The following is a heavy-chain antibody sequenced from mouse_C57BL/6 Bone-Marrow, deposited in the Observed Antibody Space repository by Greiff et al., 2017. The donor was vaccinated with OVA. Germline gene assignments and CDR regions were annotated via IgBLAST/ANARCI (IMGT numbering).Heavy chain of an antibody. D-gene: IGHD1-1*01. J-gene: IGHJ1*03. CDR1: GYTFTSYW. Sequence: QVQLQQPGAELVMPGASVKLSCKASGYTFTSYWMHWVKQRPGQGLEWIGEIDPSDSYTNYNQKFKGKSTLTVDKSSSTAYMQLSSLTSEDSAVYYCARSYYYGGYCDVWGTGTTVTVSS. CDR3: ARSYYYGGYCDV. V-gene: IGHV1-69*01. CDR2: IDPSDSYT.